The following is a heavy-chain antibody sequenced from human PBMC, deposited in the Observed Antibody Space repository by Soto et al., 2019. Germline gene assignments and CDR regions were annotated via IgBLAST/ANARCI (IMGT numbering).Heavy chain of an antibody. CDR3: ATVPYSSGPT. J-gene: IGHJ4*02. CDR1: GFTFDDYG. D-gene: IGHD6-19*01. V-gene: IGHV3-20*04. CDR2: INWNGGST. Sequence: GGSLRLSCAASGFTFDDYGMSWVRQAPGKGLEWVSGINWNGGSTGYADSVKGRFTISRDNAKNSLYLQMDSLKTEDTAVYYCATVPYSSGPTWGLGVLVTVSS.